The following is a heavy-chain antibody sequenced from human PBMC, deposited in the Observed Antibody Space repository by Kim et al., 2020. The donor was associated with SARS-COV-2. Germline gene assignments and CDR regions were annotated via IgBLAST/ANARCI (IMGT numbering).Heavy chain of an antibody. CDR1: GYTFTSYG. CDR2: ISAYNGNT. Sequence: ASVKVSCKASGYTFTSYGISWVRQAPGQGLEWMGWISAYNGNTNYAQKLQGRVTMTTDTSTSTAYMELRSLRSDDTAVYYCARDVDTAMGIHGGQFDPWGQGTLVTVSS. J-gene: IGHJ5*02. CDR3: ARDVDTAMGIHGGQFDP. V-gene: IGHV1-18*01. D-gene: IGHD5-18*01.